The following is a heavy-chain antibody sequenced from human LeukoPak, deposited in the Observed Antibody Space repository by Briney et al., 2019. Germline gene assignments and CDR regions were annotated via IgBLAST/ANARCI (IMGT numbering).Heavy chain of an antibody. CDR1: GFTFSKYA. D-gene: IGHD2-2*02. V-gene: IGHV3-23*01. Sequence: PGGSLRLSCAASGFTFSKYAVSWVRQAPGKGLEWVSAFSGSGGSTHYADSVKGRFTISRDNSKNTLYLQMNSLRADDTAVYYCAKDVGYCSSTTCYKPFDYWGQGTLVTVSS. CDR3: AKDVGYCSSTTCYKPFDY. J-gene: IGHJ4*02. CDR2: FSGSGGST.